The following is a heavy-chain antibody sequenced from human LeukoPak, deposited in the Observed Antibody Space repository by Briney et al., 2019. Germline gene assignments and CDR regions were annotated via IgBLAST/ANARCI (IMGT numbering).Heavy chain of an antibody. V-gene: IGHV4-59*01. CDR3: ARVHYDSSGSYNWFDP. Sequence: SETLSLTCTVSGGSISSYYWSWIRQPPGKGLEWIGYIYYSGSTNHNPSLKSRVTISVDTSKNQFSLKLSSVTAADTAVYYCARVHYDSSGSYNWFDPWGQGTLVTVSS. D-gene: IGHD3-22*01. J-gene: IGHJ5*02. CDR2: IYYSGST. CDR1: GGSISSYY.